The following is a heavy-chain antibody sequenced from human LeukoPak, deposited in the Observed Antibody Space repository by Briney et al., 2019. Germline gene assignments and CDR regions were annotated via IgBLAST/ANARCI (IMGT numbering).Heavy chain of an antibody. CDR3: ARIGYSSSSFDY. Sequence: HPGGSLRLSCAASGFTFSNYWMSWVRQAPGKGLEWVANIKQDGSQKYYVDYVKGRFTISRDNAKNSQYLQMNSLRAEDTAMYYCARIGYSSSSFDYWGQGTLVTVSS. CDR1: GFTFSNYW. CDR2: IKQDGSQK. V-gene: IGHV3-7*01. J-gene: IGHJ4*02. D-gene: IGHD6-6*01.